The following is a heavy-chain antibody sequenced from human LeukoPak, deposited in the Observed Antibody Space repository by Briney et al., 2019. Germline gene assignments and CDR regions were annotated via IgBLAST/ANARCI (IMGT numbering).Heavy chain of an antibody. CDR3: ASLFSGYCSSTSCPSDY. CDR1: GYTLTSYG. CDR2: ISAYNGNT. V-gene: IGHV1-18*01. Sequence: ASVKVSCKASGYTLTSYGISWVRQAPGQGLEWMGWISAYNGNTNYAQKLQGRVTMTTDTSTSTAYMELRSLRSDDTAVYYCASLFSGYCSSTSCPSDYWGKGTLVTVSS. J-gene: IGHJ4*02. D-gene: IGHD2-2*01.